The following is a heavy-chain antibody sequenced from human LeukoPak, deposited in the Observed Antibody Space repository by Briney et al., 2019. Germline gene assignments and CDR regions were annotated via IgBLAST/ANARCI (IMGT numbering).Heavy chain of an antibody. CDR1: GGTLSSYA. CDR3: ARVRGNSRPFDY. CDR2: IIPIFGTA. J-gene: IGHJ4*02. D-gene: IGHD6-13*01. V-gene: IGHV1-69*13. Sequence: RASVKVSCKASGGTLSSYAISWVRQAPGQGLEWMGGIIPIFGTANYAQKFQGRVTITADESTSTAYMELSSLRSEDTAVYYCARVRGNSRPFDYWGQGTLVTVSS.